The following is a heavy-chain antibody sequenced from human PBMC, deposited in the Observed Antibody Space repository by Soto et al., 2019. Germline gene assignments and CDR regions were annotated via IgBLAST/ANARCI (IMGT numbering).Heavy chain of an antibody. CDR3: ARAPKRRDGYNFDS. CDR2: ISNGDETT. J-gene: IGHJ4*02. V-gene: IGHV3-11*01. CDR1: GFIFTDYS. Sequence: GGSLRLSCAASGFIFTDYSMTWIRQAPGKGLEWVSYISNGDETTQYADSVKGRFTVSRDNAKKVLFLQVSSLRVDDTAVYYCARAPKRRDGYNFDSWGRAALVTVSS. D-gene: IGHD5-12*01.